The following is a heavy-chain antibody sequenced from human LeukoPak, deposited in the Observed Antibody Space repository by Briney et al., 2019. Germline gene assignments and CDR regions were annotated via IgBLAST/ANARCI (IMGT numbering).Heavy chain of an antibody. V-gene: IGHV3-30*18. Sequence: PGGSLGLSCAASGFTFSSYGMHWVRQAPGKGLEWVAVISYDGSNKYYADSVKGRFTISRDNSKNTLYLQMNSLRAEDTAVYYCAKDSSQYYYDSSGYYYASAFDIWGQGTMVTVSS. J-gene: IGHJ3*02. CDR3: AKDSSQYYYDSSGYYYASAFDI. CDR2: ISYDGSNK. CDR1: GFTFSSYG. D-gene: IGHD3-22*01.